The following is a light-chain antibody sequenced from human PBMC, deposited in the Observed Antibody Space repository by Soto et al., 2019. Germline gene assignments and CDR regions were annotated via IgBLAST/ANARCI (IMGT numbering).Light chain of an antibody. V-gene: IGKV3-11*01. J-gene: IGKJ4*01. Sequence: EIVLTHSPATLSLSPGERATLSCRASQSVSSYLAWYQQKPGQAPRLLIYDASNRATGIPARFSGSGSGTDFTLTISRLEPEDFAVYYCQQRSNWLTFGGGTKVDIX. CDR1: QSVSSY. CDR3: QQRSNWLT. CDR2: DAS.